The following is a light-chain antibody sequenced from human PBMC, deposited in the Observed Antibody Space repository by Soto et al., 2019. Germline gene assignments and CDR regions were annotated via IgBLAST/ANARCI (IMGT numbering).Light chain of an antibody. CDR2: DVS. J-gene: IGLJ1*01. CDR1: SSDVDGYNY. CDR3: CSYAGSYTYV. Sequence: QSALTQPRSVSGSPGQSVTISCTGTSSDVDGYNYVSWYQQHPGRAPKVMIYDVSKRPSGVPDRFSGSKSGNTASLTISGLQAEDEADYYCCSYAGSYTYVFGTGTKVTAL. V-gene: IGLV2-11*01.